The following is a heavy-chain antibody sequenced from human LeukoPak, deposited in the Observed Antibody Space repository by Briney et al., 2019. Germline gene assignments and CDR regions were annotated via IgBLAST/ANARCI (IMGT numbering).Heavy chain of an antibody. CDR1: GGSISSSSYY. CDR2: ICYSGST. Sequence: SETLSLTCTVSGGSISSSSYYWGWIRQPPGKGLEWIGSICYSGSTYYNPSLKSRVTISVDTSKNQFSLKLGSVTAADTAVYYCASQGRKNYDSSGYYYASWGQGTLVTVSS. V-gene: IGHV4-39*01. J-gene: IGHJ4*02. D-gene: IGHD3-22*01. CDR3: ASQGRKNYDSSGYYYAS.